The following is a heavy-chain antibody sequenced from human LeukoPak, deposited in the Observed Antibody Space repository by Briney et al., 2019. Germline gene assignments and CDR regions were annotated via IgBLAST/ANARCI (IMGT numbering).Heavy chain of an antibody. CDR3: ARGPGPIAGAKNPFDI. CDR1: GFTFSAYA. CDR2: ISYDGSNK. J-gene: IGHJ3*02. Sequence: GSLRLSCAASGFTFSAYAMHWVRQAPGKGLEWVAVISYDGSNKYYADSVKGQFTISGDKSKGTLYLQMNSLRPEDTAGYYCARGPGPIAGAKNPFDIWSQGTMVTVSS. D-gene: IGHD1-26*01. V-gene: IGHV3-30*01.